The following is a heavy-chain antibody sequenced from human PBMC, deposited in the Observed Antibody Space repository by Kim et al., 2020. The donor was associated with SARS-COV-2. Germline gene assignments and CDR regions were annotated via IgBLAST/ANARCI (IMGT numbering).Heavy chain of an antibody. CDR2: TYYRSKWYK. J-gene: IGHJ4*03. D-gene: IGHD5-12*01. CDR1: GDSVSSNSAA. Sequence: SQTLSLTCAISGDSVSSNSAAWNWIRQSPSRGLEWLGRTYYRSKWYKDYAVSVKSRITINPDTSKNQFSLQLNSVTPGDTAVYYCARDGGYDFVSYFDYWGQGTLGTVSP. V-gene: IGHV6-1*01. CDR3: ARDGGYDFVSYFDY.